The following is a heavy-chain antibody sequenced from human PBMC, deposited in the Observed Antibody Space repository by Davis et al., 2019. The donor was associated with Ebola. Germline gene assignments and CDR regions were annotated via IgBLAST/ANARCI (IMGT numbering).Heavy chain of an antibody. D-gene: IGHD6-6*01. V-gene: IGHV5-51*01. J-gene: IGHJ4*02. CDR1: GYNFAKCW. Sequence: GESLKISCIGSGYNFAKCWIGWVRQMPGEGLEWMGIIYPSDSDTRYSPSFQGQVTISADKSISTAYLQWDSLKASDSATYFCARPGYSTSSGPFNWGQGTLVTVSS. CDR2: IYPSDSDT. CDR3: ARPGYSTSSGPFN.